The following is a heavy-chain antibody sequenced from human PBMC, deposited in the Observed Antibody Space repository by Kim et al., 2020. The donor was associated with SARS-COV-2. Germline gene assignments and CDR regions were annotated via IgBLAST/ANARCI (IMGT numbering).Heavy chain of an antibody. V-gene: IGHV3-30*04. CDR3: ARDWGYSGLADY. Sequence: GGSLRLSCAASGFTFSSYAMHWVRQAPGKGLEWVAVISYDGSNKYYADSVKGRFTISRDNSKNTLYLQMNSLRAEDTAVYYCARDWGYSGLADYWGQGTLVTVSS. CDR1: GFTFSSYA. CDR2: ISYDGSNK. J-gene: IGHJ4*02. D-gene: IGHD5-12*01.